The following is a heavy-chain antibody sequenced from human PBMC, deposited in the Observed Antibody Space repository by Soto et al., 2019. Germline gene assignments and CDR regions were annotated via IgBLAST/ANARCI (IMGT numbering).Heavy chain of an antibody. D-gene: IGHD6-19*01. CDR3: ARTAVATHWYFDL. CDR1: NGSISSRYY. Sequence: LQLQESGPGLVKPSETLSLTCTVSNGSISSRYYWGWLRQTPGKGLEWIASIYYVGSTYYSPSLESRVTISVDTSNNQVSLRLNSVTAADTAVYYCARTAVATHWYFDLWGRGTLVT. V-gene: IGHV4-39*01. J-gene: IGHJ2*01. CDR2: IYYVGST.